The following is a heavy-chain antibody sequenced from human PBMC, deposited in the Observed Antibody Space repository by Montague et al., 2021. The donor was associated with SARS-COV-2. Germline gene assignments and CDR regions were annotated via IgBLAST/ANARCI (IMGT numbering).Heavy chain of an antibody. V-gene: IGHV5-10-1*01. Sequence: QSVAEVKKPGESLRISCKGSGYSFTSYWISWVRQMPGKGLEWMGRIDPSDSYTNYSPSFQGHVTISADKSISTAYLQWSSLKASDTAMYYCATDIAAAGQTYYYYYGMDVWGQGTTATVSS. J-gene: IGHJ6*02. CDR1: GYSFTSYW. CDR2: IDPSDSYT. CDR3: ATDIAAAGQTYYYYYGMDV. D-gene: IGHD6-13*01.